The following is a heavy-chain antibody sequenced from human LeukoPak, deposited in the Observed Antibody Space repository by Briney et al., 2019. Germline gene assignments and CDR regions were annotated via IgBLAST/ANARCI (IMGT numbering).Heavy chain of an antibody. CDR3: ARRDSSGWYVFDY. V-gene: IGHV5-51*01. J-gene: IGHJ4*02. CDR2: IYPGDADT. CDR1: GYSFTSYW. D-gene: IGHD6-19*01. Sequence: GESLKISCKGSGYSFTSYWIGWVRQMPGKGLEWMGIIYPGDADTRYSPSFQGQVTISADKSISTAYVQWSSLKASDTAMYYCARRDSSGWYVFDYWGQGTLVTVSS.